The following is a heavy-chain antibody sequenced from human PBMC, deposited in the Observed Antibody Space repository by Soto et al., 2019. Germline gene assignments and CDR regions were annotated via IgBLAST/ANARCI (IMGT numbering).Heavy chain of an antibody. CDR2: INHSGST. CDR3: ARARIYCSSTSCYSYYYYMDV. Sequence: SETLSLTCAVYGGSFSGYYWSWIRQPPGKGLEWIGEINHSGSTNYNPSLKSRVTISVDTSKNQFSLKLSSVTAADTAVYYCARARIYCSSTSCYSYYYYMDVWGKGTTVTVSS. V-gene: IGHV4-34*01. J-gene: IGHJ6*03. D-gene: IGHD2-2*01. CDR1: GGSFSGYY.